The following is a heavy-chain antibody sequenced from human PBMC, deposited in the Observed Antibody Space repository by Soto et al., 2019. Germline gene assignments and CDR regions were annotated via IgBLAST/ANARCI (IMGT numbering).Heavy chain of an antibody. CDR2: IYYSGTT. J-gene: IGHJ3*02. V-gene: IGHV4-59*01. Sequence: SEPLSLSCTVSSGSIGTYFWSWIRQPPGKGLEWIGYIYYSGTTNYNPSLKSRVTIFLDTSKNQFSLRLSSVTAADTAVYYCARGRGGTYDAFDIWGQGTLVTVSS. D-gene: IGHD1-26*01. CDR1: SGSIGTYF. CDR3: ARGRGGTYDAFDI.